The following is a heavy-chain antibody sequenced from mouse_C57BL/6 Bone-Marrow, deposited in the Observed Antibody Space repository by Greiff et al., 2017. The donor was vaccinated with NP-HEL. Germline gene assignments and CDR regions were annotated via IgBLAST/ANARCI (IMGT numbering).Heavy chain of an antibody. J-gene: IGHJ3*01. CDR1: GFTFSDYG. CDR2: ISNLAYSI. V-gene: IGHV5-15*01. CDR3: ASLIYYDYDGGFAY. Sequence: EVHLVESGGGLVQPGGSLKLSCAASGFTFSDYGMAWVRQAPRKGPAWVAFISNLAYSIYYADTVTGRFPISRENAKNTLYLEMSSLRSEDTAMYYCASLIYYDYDGGFAYWGQGTLVTVSA. D-gene: IGHD2-4*01.